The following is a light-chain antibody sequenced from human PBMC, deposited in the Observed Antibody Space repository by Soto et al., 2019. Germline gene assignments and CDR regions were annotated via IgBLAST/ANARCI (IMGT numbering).Light chain of an antibody. J-gene: IGLJ2*01. CDR1: SSDVGGYNY. V-gene: IGLV2-8*01. CDR2: EVS. Sequence: QSALTQPPSASGSPGQSVTISCTGTSSDVGGYNYVSWYQQHPGKAPKVMIYEVSKWPSGVPDRFSGSKSGNTASLTVSGLQAEDEADYYCSSYAGSNLVFGGGTQLTVL. CDR3: SSYAGSNLV.